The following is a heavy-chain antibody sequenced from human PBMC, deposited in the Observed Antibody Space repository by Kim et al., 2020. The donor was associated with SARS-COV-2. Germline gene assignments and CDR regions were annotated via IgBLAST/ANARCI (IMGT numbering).Heavy chain of an antibody. Sequence: YSQKFQGRVTITRDTSASTAYMELSSLRSEDTAVYYCARGPVSTAYFDYWGQGTLVTVSS. J-gene: IGHJ4*02. V-gene: IGHV1-3*01. D-gene: IGHD3-3*02. CDR3: ARGPVSTAYFDY.